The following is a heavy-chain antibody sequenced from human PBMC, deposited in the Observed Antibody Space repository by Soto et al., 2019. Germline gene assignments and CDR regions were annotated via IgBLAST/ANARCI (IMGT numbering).Heavy chain of an antibody. D-gene: IGHD3-22*01. Sequence: PGGSLRLSCAASGFTFSSYSMNWVRQAPGKGLEWVSSISSSSSYIYYADSVKGRFTISRDNAKNSLYLQMNSLRAEDTAVYYYARAQGYYDSSGYYEGRAFDIWGQGTMVTVSS. CDR2: ISSSSSYI. J-gene: IGHJ3*02. CDR3: ARAQGYYDSSGYYEGRAFDI. V-gene: IGHV3-21*01. CDR1: GFTFSSYS.